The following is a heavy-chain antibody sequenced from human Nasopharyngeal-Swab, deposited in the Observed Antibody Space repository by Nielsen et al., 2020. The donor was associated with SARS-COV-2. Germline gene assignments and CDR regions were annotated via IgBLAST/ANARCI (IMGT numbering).Heavy chain of an antibody. CDR3: AKEIAVVGPGEL. J-gene: IGHJ4*02. CDR2: INPSGGST. V-gene: IGHV1-46*01. CDR1: GYPFTSYY. D-gene: IGHD6-19*01. Sequence: ASVKVSCKASGYPFTSYYMHWVRQAPGQGLEWMGPINPSGGSTTYAQKFQGRATMTRDTSTSTVYMEVSSLRSEDTAVYYCAKEIAVVGPGELWGQGTLVTVSS.